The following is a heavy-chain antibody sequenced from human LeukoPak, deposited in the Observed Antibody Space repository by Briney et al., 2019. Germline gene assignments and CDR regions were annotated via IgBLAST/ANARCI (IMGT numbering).Heavy chain of an antibody. CDR1: GGSISSSNYY. Sequence: SETLSLTCTVSGGSISSSNYYWGWIRQPPGKGLECIGSIYYSGRTYYKSSLKSRVTISVDTSNNQFSLKLNSVTAADTAVYYCARIAYSSSTDYWGQGTLVAVS. CDR3: ARIAYSSSTDY. D-gene: IGHD6-6*01. CDR2: IYYSGRT. V-gene: IGHV4-39*07. J-gene: IGHJ4*02.